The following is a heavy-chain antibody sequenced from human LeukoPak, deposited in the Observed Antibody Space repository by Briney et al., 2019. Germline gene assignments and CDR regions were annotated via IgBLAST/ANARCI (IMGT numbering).Heavy chain of an antibody. CDR2: INPNSGGT. J-gene: IGHJ4*02. CDR1: GYTFTGYY. D-gene: IGHD5-18*01. Sequence: ASVKVSCKASGYTFTGYYMHWVRQAPGQGLEWMGWINPNSGGTNYAQKFQGRVTMTRDTSISTAYMELSRLRSDDTAVYYCARVPTAMAGFDYWGQGTLVTVSS. V-gene: IGHV1-2*02. CDR3: ARVPTAMAGFDY.